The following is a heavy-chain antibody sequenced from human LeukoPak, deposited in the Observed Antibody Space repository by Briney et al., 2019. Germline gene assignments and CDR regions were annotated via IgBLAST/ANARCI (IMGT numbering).Heavy chain of an antibody. Sequence: SGGSLRLSCAASGFTFSRYGMHWVRQAPGKGLEWVAFIRYDGSNKYYADSVKGRFTISRDNSKNTLYLHMNSLSTEDTALYYCARAVPAPGTPENAFDIWGQGTMVTVSS. CDR2: IRYDGSNK. CDR1: GFTFSRYG. V-gene: IGHV3-30*02. D-gene: IGHD6-13*01. J-gene: IGHJ3*02. CDR3: ARAVPAPGTPENAFDI.